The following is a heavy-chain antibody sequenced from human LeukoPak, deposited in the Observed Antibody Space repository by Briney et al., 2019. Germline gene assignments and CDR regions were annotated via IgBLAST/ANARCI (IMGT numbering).Heavy chain of an antibody. CDR3: AEGGWIAAAGGYFDY. V-gene: IGHV3-23*01. Sequence: GGSLRLSCAASGFTFSSYAMSWVRQAPGKGLEWVSAISGSGGSTYYADSVKGRFTISRDNSRNTLYLQMNSLRAEDTAVYYCAEGGWIAAAGGYFDYWGQGTLVTVSS. CDR1: GFTFSSYA. J-gene: IGHJ4*02. D-gene: IGHD6-13*01. CDR2: ISGSGGST.